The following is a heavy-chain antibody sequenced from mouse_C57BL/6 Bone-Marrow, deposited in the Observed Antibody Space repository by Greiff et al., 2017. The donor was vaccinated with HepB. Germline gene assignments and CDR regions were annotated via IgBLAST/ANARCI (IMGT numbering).Heavy chain of an antibody. CDR1: GFSLTSYG. Sequence: VQLQQSGPGLVQPSQSLSITCTVSGFSLTSYGVHWVRQSPGKGLEWLGVIWSGGSTDYNAAFISRLSISKDNSKTKVFFKMNSLQADDTAIYYCAKNYSGSSPSYAMDYWGKGTSVTVSS. V-gene: IGHV2-2*01. J-gene: IGHJ4*01. D-gene: IGHD1-1*01. CDR2: IWSGGST. CDR3: AKNYSGSSPSYAMDY.